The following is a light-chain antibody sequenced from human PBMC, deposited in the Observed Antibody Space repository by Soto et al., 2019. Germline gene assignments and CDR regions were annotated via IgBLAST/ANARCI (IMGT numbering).Light chain of an antibody. CDR3: QQYGSSPFS. Sequence: EIVLTQSPGTLSLSPGERATLSCRASQNVSSSYLAWYQQKPGQAPRLLIYGASSRATGIPDRFSGSGSGTDFTLNISRLEPEDFAVYYCQQYGSSPFSFGPGTKVDIK. CDR2: GAS. V-gene: IGKV3-20*01. CDR1: QNVSSSY. J-gene: IGKJ3*01.